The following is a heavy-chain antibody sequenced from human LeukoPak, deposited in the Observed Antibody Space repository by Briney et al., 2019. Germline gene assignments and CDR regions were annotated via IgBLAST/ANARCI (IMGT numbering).Heavy chain of an antibody. D-gene: IGHD4-17*01. CDR3: ARVVFDGDLDY. CDR2: IYSGGST. CDR1: GFTVSSSY. J-gene: IGHJ4*02. Sequence: GGSLRLSCAASGFTVSSSYMSWVRQAPGKGLEWVSVIYSGGSTYYADSVKGRFTISRDNSKNTLYLQMNSLRAEDTAVYYCARVVFDGDLDYWGQGTLVTVSS. V-gene: IGHV3-53*01.